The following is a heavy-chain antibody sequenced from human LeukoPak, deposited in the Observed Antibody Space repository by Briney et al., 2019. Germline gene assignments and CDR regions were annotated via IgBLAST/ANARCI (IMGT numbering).Heavy chain of an antibody. CDR2: ISGSGGST. D-gene: IGHD2-8*02. V-gene: IGHV3-23*01. CDR1: GFTFSSYV. Sequence: GGTLRLSCAASGFTFSSYVMSWVRQAPGKGLEWVSLISGSGGSTFYADSVKGRFTISRDNANNSLYLEMNNLSAEDTAVYYCARAWSRVDPFDMWGQGTMVTVSS. J-gene: IGHJ3*02. CDR3: ARAWSRVDPFDM.